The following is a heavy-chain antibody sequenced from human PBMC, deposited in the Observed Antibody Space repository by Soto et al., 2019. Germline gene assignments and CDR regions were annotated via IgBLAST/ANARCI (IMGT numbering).Heavy chain of an antibody. Sequence: SETLSLTXTVSGGSMTSGSFYWTWIRQHPGKGLEWIGHIYDRGSTYYNPSLKSRVTMSVEIFKKQFSLRLTSVTPADTAVYYCAREVRGVEGIYYYGMDVWGQGTTVTVSS. V-gene: IGHV4-31*02. CDR3: AREVRGVEGIYYYGMDV. D-gene: IGHD3-10*01. J-gene: IGHJ6*02. CDR2: IYDRGST. CDR1: GGSMTSGSFY.